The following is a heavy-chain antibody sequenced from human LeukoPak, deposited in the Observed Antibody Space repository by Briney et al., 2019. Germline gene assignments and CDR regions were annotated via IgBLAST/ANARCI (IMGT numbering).Heavy chain of an antibody. V-gene: IGHV3-74*01. CDR2: INSDGSST. J-gene: IGHJ5*02. D-gene: IGHD6-25*01. CDR1: GFTFSSYS. CDR3: ARDPSPAGWFDR. Sequence: PGGSLRLSCAASGFTFSSYSMNWVRQAPGKGLVWVSRINSDGSSTSYADSVKGRCTVSRDNAKNTLYLQMNSLRVEDTAIYYCARDPSPAGWFDRWGQGTLVTVSS.